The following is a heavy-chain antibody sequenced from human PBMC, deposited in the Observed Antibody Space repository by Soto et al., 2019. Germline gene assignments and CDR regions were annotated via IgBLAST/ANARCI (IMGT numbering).Heavy chain of an antibody. J-gene: IGHJ4*02. V-gene: IGHV4-31*03. CDR1: GGSISSCTYY. D-gene: IGHD3-3*01. Sequence: PSETLSLTCTVSGGSISSCTYYWSWIRQHPEKGLEWIAYINYSGITHSNASLKGRATISVDTSKNQFSLKLTSVTAADTAVYYCARGGRITIFGVVMEFDYWGQGTLVTVSS. CDR3: ARGGRITIFGVVMEFDY. CDR2: INYSGIT.